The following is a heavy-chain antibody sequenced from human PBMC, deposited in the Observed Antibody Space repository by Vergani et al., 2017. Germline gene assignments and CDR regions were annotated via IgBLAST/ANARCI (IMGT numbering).Heavy chain of an antibody. CDR2: ISAYNGNT. J-gene: IGHJ6*02. V-gene: IGHV1-18*04. D-gene: IGHD3-22*01. Sequence: QVQLVQSGAEVKKPGSSVKVSCKASGYTFTSYGISWVRQAPGQGLEWMGWISAYNGNTNYAQKLQGRVTMTTDTSTSTAYMELRSLRSDDTAVYYCARDQGVGYYYDSSGYSGYYYGMDVWGQGTTVTVSS. CDR3: ARDQGVGYYYDSSGYSGYYYGMDV. CDR1: GYTFTSYG.